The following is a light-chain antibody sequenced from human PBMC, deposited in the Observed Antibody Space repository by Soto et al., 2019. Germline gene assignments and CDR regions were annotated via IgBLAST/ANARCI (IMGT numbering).Light chain of an antibody. CDR3: GSYTSSSNYV. CDR2: EVS. Sequence: LTQPASVSGSPGQSITISCTGYIHYDFVSWYQQHPGTAPKLVIYEVSNRPSGTSDRFSGSKSGHTASLTISGLQTEDEAVYYCGSYTSSSNYVFGTGTKVTVL. V-gene: IGLV2-14*01. CDR1: IHYDF. J-gene: IGLJ1*01.